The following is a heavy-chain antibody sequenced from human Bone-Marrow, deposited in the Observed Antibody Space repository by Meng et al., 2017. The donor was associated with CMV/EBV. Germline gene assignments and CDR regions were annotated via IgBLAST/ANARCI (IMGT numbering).Heavy chain of an antibody. CDR3: ARGQKADY. Sequence: GESLKISCAASGFTFSSYSMNWVRQAPGKGLEWVSSISSSSSYIYYADSVKGRFTISRDNAKNSLYLQMNSLRAEDTAVYYCARGQKADYWGQGTLVTVSS. J-gene: IGHJ4*02. CDR1: GFTFSSYS. CDR2: ISSSSSYI. V-gene: IGHV3-21*01.